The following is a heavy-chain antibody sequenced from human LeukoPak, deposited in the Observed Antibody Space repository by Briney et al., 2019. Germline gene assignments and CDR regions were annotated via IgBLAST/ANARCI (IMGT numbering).Heavy chain of an antibody. CDR1: GGSISSYY. CDR2: IYYSGST. V-gene: IGHV4-59*01. Sequence: SSETLSLTCTVSGGSISSYYWSWIRQPPGKGLEWIGYIYYSGSTNYNPSLKSRVTISVDTSKNQFSLKLSSVTAADTAVYYCARVRQGGFYYFDYWGQGTLVTVSS. D-gene: IGHD1-1*01. CDR3: ARVRQGGFYYFDY. J-gene: IGHJ4*02.